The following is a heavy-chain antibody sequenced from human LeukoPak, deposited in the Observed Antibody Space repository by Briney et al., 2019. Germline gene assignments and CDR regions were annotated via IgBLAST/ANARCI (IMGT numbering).Heavy chain of an antibody. V-gene: IGHV3-74*01. Sequence: PGGSLRLSCAAPGFSFSYYWMHWVRQPPGKGLVWVSRISDDGSRTTYADSVKGRFAISRDNAKNTLYLQMNSLRAEDTAVYYCARDDGFYSDSSFQDYWGQGTLVTVSS. CDR3: ARDDGFYSDSSFQDY. CDR2: ISDDGSRT. CDR1: GFSFSYYW. J-gene: IGHJ4*02. D-gene: IGHD2/OR15-2a*01.